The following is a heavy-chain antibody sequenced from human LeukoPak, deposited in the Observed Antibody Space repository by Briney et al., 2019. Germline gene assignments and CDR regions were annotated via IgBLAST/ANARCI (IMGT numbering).Heavy chain of an antibody. Sequence: KASETLSLTCTVSGGSISSYYWSWIRQPPGKGLEWIGYIYYSGSTNYNPSLKSRVTISVDTSKNQFSLKLSSVTAADTAVYYCARSSPHSGYTRYYYYYYGMDVWGQGTTVTVSS. J-gene: IGHJ6*02. CDR3: ARSSPHSGYTRYYYYYYGMDV. CDR1: GGSISSYY. D-gene: IGHD3-22*01. CDR2: IYYSGST. V-gene: IGHV4-59*12.